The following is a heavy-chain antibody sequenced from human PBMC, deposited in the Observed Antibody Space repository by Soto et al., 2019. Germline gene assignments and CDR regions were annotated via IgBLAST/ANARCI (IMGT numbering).Heavy chain of an antibody. CDR3: ARESRTYSGNELNWFDP. CDR1: GGSISSGGYY. V-gene: IGHV4-31*03. J-gene: IGHJ5*02. D-gene: IGHD1-26*01. CDR2: IYYSGST. Sequence: SETLSLTCTVSGGSISSGGYYWSWIRQHPGKGLEWIGYIYYSGSTYYNPSLKSRVTISVDTSKNQFSLKLSSVTAADTAVYYCARESRTYSGNELNWFDPWGQGTLVTVSS.